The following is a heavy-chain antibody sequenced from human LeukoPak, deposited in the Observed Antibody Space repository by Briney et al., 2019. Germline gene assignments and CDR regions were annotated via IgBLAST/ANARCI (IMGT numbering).Heavy chain of an antibody. CDR3: ASGFYYYGSGSYSTALDY. D-gene: IGHD3-10*01. J-gene: IGHJ4*02. Sequence: GGSLRLSCAASGFTFSDYYMSWIRQAPGKGLEWVSYISSSGSTIYYADSVKGRFTISRDNAKNSLYLQMNSLRAEDTAVYYCASGFYYYGSGSYSTALDYWGQGTLVTVSS. V-gene: IGHV3-11*04. CDR1: GFTFSDYY. CDR2: ISSSGSTI.